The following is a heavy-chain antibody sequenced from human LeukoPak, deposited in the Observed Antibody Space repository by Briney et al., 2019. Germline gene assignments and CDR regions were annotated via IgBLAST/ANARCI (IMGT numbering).Heavy chain of an antibody. CDR3: ARGDGYSSGWYAGLVDY. D-gene: IGHD6-19*01. CDR2: ISYDGSNK. CDR1: GFTFSSCA. J-gene: IGHJ4*02. Sequence: GGSLRLSCAASGFTFSSCAMHWVRQAPGKGLEWVAVISYDGSNKYYADSVKGRFTISRDNSKNTLYLQMNSLRAEDTAVYYCARGDGYSSGWYAGLVDYWGQGTLVTVSS. V-gene: IGHV3-30*04.